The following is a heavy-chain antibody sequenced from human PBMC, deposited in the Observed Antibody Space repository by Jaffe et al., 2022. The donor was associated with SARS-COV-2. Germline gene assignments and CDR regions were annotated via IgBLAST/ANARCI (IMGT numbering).Heavy chain of an antibody. CDR2: TSDSGAHG. J-gene: IGHJ3*01. CDR1: GFTFESYS. D-gene: IGHD1-26*01. Sequence: EVQLLESGGGFAQPGGSLRLSCVASGFTFESYSMTWVRQIPGKGPEWVATTSDSGAHGYYAGAVKGRFTISKDILKNTLYLQMNSLRVEDTAIYYCGKDPVVGRRSGSFDFWGQGTEVIVSS. CDR3: GKDPVVGRRSGSFDF. V-gene: IGHV3-23*01.